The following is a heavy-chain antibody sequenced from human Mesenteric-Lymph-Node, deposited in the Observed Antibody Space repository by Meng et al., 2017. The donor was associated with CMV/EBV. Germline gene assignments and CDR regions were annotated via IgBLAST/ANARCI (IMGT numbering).Heavy chain of an antibody. CDR1: GGSMGSGTYH. V-gene: IGHV4-39*07. CDR3: ALTTDNWFDP. CDR2: IYFYNGNT. J-gene: IGHJ5*02. Sequence: CTVAGGSMGSGTYHWNWIRQPPGKGLEWIGSIYFYNGNTFYNPSLKSRVTISGDTSKNQFSLELNSLTAADTAVYYCALTTDNWFDPWGQGTLVTVSS. D-gene: IGHD4-11*01.